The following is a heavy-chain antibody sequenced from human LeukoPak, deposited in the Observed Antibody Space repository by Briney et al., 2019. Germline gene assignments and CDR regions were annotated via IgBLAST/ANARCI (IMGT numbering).Heavy chain of an antibody. V-gene: IGHV3-21*01. CDR1: GFTSSSYS. D-gene: IGHD2-2*01. Sequence: GGSLRLSCAASGFTSSSYSMNWVRQAPGKGLEWVSSISSSSSYIYYADSVKGRFTISRDNAKNSLYLQMNSLRAEDTAVYYCARGRLIVRSTSCYRRTRTSHCQSNWFDPWGQGTLVTVSS. CDR2: ISSSSSYI. J-gene: IGHJ5*02. CDR3: ARGRLIVRSTSCYRRTRTSHCQSNWFDP.